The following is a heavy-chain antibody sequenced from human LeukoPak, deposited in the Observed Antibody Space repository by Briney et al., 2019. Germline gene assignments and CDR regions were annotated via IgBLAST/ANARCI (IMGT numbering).Heavy chain of an antibody. CDR1: GDSLNPYY. CDR2: VYATGAT. D-gene: IGHD6-6*01. V-gene: IGHV4-4*08. Sequence: SETLSLTCTVSGDSLNPYYWNWIRQPPGKGLEWIGFVYATGATNYSPSLKSRVTIFVDTSKNQFSLKLRSVTAADTAVYYCAREFLAGRPGRFDSWGQGTLVTVSS. CDR3: AREFLAGRPGRFDS. J-gene: IGHJ4*02.